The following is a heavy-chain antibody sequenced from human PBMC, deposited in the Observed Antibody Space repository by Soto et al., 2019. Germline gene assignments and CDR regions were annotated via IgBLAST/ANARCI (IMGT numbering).Heavy chain of an antibody. CDR3: ARLNYDILTGRYYGIGV. D-gene: IGHD3-9*01. V-gene: IGHV4-59*01. CDR1: SGSISTYH. Sequence: PSETLSLTCTVSSGSISTYHWSWIRQPPGKGLEWIGYIYYSGSTNYNPSLKSRVTLSVDTSKNQFSLKLSSVTAADTAVYYCARLNYDILTGRYYGIGVWGQGTTVTVSS. CDR2: IYYSGST. J-gene: IGHJ6*02.